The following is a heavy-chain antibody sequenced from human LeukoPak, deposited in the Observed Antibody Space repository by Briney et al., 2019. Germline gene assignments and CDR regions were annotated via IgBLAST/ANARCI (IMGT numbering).Heavy chain of an antibody. V-gene: IGHV3-53*01. CDR2: IYSGGST. J-gene: IGHJ4*02. CDR1: GFTVSNNY. Sequence: GGPLRLSCAASGFTVSNNYMSWVRQAPGKGLEWVSVIYSGGSTYYADSAKGRFTISRDNSKNTLYLQMNSLRAEDTAVYYCASLTAYYKAFDYWGQGTLVTVSS. D-gene: IGHD3-9*01. CDR3: ASLTAYYKAFDY.